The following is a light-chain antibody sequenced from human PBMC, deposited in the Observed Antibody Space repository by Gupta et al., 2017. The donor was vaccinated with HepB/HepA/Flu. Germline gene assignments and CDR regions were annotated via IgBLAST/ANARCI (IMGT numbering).Light chain of an antibody. CDR1: QSLVHTEGNIF. CDR2: KVS. Sequence: DVVMTQSPLSLPVTLGQPASISCRSSQSLVHTEGNIFLNWFQQRPGQSPRRLIYKVSNRDSGVPDRFSGSGSGTXFTLKIXRVEAEDVGVYYCMQAKHWPYTFGXGTKLEIK. V-gene: IGKV2-30*02. CDR3: MQAKHWPYT. J-gene: IGKJ2*01.